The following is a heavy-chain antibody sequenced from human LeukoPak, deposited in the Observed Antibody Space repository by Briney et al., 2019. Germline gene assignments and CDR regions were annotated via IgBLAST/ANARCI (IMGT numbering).Heavy chain of an antibody. J-gene: IGHJ6*03. CDR3: ARGKSSGWYGRSYYYYYMDV. D-gene: IGHD6-19*01. Sequence: PSETLSLTCAVYGGSFSGYYWSWIRQPPGKGLEWIGEINHSGSTNYNPSLKSRVTISVDTSKNQFSLKLSSVTAADTAVYYCARGKSSGWYGRSYYYYYMDVWGKGTTVTVSS. CDR2: INHSGST. V-gene: IGHV4-34*01. CDR1: GGSFSGYY.